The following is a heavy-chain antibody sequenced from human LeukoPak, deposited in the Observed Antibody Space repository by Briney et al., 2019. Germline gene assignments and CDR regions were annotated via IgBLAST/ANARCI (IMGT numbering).Heavy chain of an antibody. Sequence: SQTLSLTCTVSGGSISSGSYYWSWIRQPAGKGLEWIGRIYTSGSTNYNPSLKSRVTISVDTSKNQFSLKLSSVTAADTAVYYCARANVLLWFEDPSYFDYWGQGTLVTVSS. CDR1: GGSISSGSYY. CDR3: ARANVLLWFEDPSYFDY. CDR2: IYTSGST. V-gene: IGHV4-61*02. D-gene: IGHD3-10*01. J-gene: IGHJ4*02.